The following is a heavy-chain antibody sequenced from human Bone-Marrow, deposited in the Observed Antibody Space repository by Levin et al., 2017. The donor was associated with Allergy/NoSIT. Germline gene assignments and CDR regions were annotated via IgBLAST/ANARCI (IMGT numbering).Heavy chain of an antibody. V-gene: IGHV3-66*04. Sequence: QPGGSLRLSCAVSGFTVRNNYMAWVRQAPGKGLEWVSLIYSGGSTYYADSVKGRVTISRDNSKNTVYLQMDSLRAEDTAVYYCMRRGNYIDYWGQGTLVTVSS. D-gene: IGHD3-16*01. CDR1: GFTVRNNY. CDR3: MRRGNYIDY. CDR2: IYSGGST. J-gene: IGHJ4*02.